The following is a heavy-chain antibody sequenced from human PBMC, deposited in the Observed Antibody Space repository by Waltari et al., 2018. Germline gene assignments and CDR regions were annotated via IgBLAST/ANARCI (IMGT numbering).Heavy chain of an antibody. D-gene: IGHD3-9*01. CDR3: AKSRGALRYFDWLSPFDY. J-gene: IGHJ4*02. Sequence: EVQLLESGGGLVQPGGSLRLSCAASGFTFSSYAMSWVRQAPGKGLEWVSAISGRGGSTYYADSGKGRFTISRDNSKNTLYLQMNSLRAEDTAVYYCAKSRGALRYFDWLSPFDYWGQGTLVTVSS. CDR2: ISGRGGST. CDR1: GFTFSSYA. V-gene: IGHV3-23*01.